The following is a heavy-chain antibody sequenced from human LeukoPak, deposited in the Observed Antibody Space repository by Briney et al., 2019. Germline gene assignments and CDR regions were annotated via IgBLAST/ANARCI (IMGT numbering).Heavy chain of an antibody. CDR1: GFTFSTYW. V-gene: IGHV3-7*01. D-gene: IGHD3-22*01. Sequence: PGGSLRLSCAASGFTFSTYWMSWVRQAPGKGLEWVANIKQDGSEKYYVDSVKGRFTISRDNAKKSLFLQMNSLRAEDTAVYYCARDQGFYESSGLQFDSRGQGTLVTVSS. CDR3: ARDQGFYESSGLQFDS. CDR2: IKQDGSEK. J-gene: IGHJ4*02.